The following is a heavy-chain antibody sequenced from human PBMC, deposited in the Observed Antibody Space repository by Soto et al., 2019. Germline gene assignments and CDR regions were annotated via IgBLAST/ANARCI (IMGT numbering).Heavy chain of an antibody. D-gene: IGHD3-3*01. CDR3: AKTITTIGVSSTGRGALLDN. CDR1: GFTFSVFG. V-gene: IGHV3-30*18. CDR2: ISNDGNSE. J-gene: IGHJ4*02. Sequence: QVQLVESGGGVVQPGRSLRLSCAASGFTFSVFGMHWVRQAPGKGLEWVAVISNDGNSEHYADFVKGRFTISRDNSKNTFDLQMNSLSVEDTAVYYCAKTITTIGVSSTGRGALLDNWGQGILVSVSS.